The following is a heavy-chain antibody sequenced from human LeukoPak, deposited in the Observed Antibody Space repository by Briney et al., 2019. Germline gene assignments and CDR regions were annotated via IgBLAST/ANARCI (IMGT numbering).Heavy chain of an antibody. Sequence: GRSLRLSCAASGFSFSAYWMTWVRQAPGTGLEWVANINPAGTETYYVDPVKGRFTISRDNAKNLLFLQMNSLRAEDTAVYYCARDIGVGATTTFDYWGQGTLVTVSS. D-gene: IGHD1-26*01. CDR3: ARDIGVGATTTFDY. CDR1: GFSFSAYW. J-gene: IGHJ4*02. CDR2: INPAGTET. V-gene: IGHV3-7*01.